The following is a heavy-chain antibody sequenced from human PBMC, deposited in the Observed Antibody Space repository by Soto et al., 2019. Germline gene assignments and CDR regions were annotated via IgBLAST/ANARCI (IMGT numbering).Heavy chain of an antibody. V-gene: IGHV1-18*01. D-gene: IGHD5-18*01. CDR2: ISTSNGNI. Sequence: QVQLVQSGAEVKKPGASVKVSCKASGYTFTTYSMSWVRQAPGQGPEWMGWISTSNGNINYAQNFQGRVTMTTDTSASTVYLELRSLTSDDTAVYYCAREAGYSAGWHAYWGQGTLVTVSS. CDR3: AREAGYSAGWHAY. CDR1: GYTFTTYS. J-gene: IGHJ4*02.